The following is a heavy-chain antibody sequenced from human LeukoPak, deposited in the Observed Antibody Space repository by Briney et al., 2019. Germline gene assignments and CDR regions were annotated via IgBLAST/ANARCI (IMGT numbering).Heavy chain of an antibody. V-gene: IGHV3-7*04. Sequence: GGSLALSCTASGFTFSNNWISWPRLDPAKGMERTANIHPDRNDNYHVDSVKGRFIISRENSKTLMPLQMDTLRLEATALYYCPTGDDFSGDYWGQGTLVTVSS. CDR3: PTGDDFSGDY. J-gene: IGHJ4*02. D-gene: IGHD3/OR15-3a*01. CDR1: GFTFSNNW. CDR2: IHPDRNDN.